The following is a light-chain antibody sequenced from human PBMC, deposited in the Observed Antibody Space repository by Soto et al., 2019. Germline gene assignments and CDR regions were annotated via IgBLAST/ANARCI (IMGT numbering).Light chain of an antibody. CDR3: SSYTSSSTHWV. CDR2: EVS. Sequence: QSVLTQPASVSGSPGQSITISWTGTSSDVGGYNYVSWYQQHPGKAPKLMIYEVSNRPSGVSNRFSGSKSGNTASLTISGLQAEDEADYYCSSYTSSSTHWVFGGGTKVTVL. CDR1: SSDVGGYNY. V-gene: IGLV2-14*01. J-gene: IGLJ3*02.